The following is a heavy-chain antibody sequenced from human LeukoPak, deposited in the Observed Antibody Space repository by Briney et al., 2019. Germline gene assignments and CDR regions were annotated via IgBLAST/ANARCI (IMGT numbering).Heavy chain of an antibody. CDR3: ASRQYYYDSSGLDY. Sequence: SETLSLTCTVSGGSISSSSYYWGWIRQPPGTGLEWIGSIYYSGSTYYNPSLKSRVTISVDTSQNQFSLKLSTVTAADTAVYYCASRQYYYDSSGLDYWGQGTLGTVSS. CDR1: GGSISSSSYY. J-gene: IGHJ4*02. CDR2: IYYSGST. V-gene: IGHV4-39*01. D-gene: IGHD3-22*01.